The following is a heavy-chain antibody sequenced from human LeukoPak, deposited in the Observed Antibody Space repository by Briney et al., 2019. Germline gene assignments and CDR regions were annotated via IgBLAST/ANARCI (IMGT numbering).Heavy chain of an antibody. CDR1: GGSISSGGYS. Sequence: PSQTLSLTCAVSGGSISSGGYSWSWLRQPPGKGLEWIGYIYHSGSTYYNPSLKSRVTISVDRSKNQFSLKLSSVTAADTAVYYCARKAGIYDSSGYDVWGQGTTVTVSS. J-gene: IGHJ6*02. V-gene: IGHV4-30-2*01. CDR3: ARKAGIYDSSGYDV. D-gene: IGHD3-22*01. CDR2: IYHSGST.